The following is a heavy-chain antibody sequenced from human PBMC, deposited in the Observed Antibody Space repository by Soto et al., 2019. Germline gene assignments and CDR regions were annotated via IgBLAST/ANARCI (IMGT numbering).Heavy chain of an antibody. Sequence: LSLTCTVSGGSISSSSYYWGWIRQPPGKGLEWIGSIYYSGSTYYNPPLKSRVTISVDTSKNQFSLKLSSVTAADTAVYYCARSEVAGNFDYWGQGTLVTVSS. D-gene: IGHD6-19*01. V-gene: IGHV4-39*01. CDR3: ARSEVAGNFDY. J-gene: IGHJ4*02. CDR1: GGSISSSSYY. CDR2: IYYSGST.